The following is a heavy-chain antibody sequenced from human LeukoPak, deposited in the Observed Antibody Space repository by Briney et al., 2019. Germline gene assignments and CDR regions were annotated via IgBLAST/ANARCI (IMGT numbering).Heavy chain of an antibody. Sequence: GESLKISCAASGFTFSNHGMSWVRQAPGKGLEWVSAITRRGDKTDYADSVKGRFTISRDNSKNTLFLQMNGLRVEDTAVYYCAKSWGQQWPLTGFFDFWGQGTLITVSS. CDR3: AKSWGQQWPLTGFFDF. V-gene: IGHV3-23*01. D-gene: IGHD6-19*01. J-gene: IGHJ4*02. CDR1: GFTFSNHG. CDR2: ITRRGDKT.